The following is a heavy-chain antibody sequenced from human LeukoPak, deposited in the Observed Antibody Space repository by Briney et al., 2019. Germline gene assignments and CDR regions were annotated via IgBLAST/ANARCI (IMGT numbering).Heavy chain of an antibody. CDR1: GRSFSGYY. J-gene: IGHJ4*02. Sequence: SETLSLTCAVYGRSFSGYYWSWIRQPPGKGLEWIGEINHSGSTNYNPSLKSRVTISVDTSKNQFSLKLSSVTAADTAVYYCARAVPFFWFFDYWGQGTLVTVSS. V-gene: IGHV4-34*01. D-gene: IGHD3-3*01. CDR2: INHSGST. CDR3: ARAVPFFWFFDY.